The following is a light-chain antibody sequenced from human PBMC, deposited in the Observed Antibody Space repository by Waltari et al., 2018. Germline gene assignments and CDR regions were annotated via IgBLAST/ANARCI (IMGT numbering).Light chain of an antibody. V-gene: IGKV1-5*03. CDR2: KAS. J-gene: IGKJ4*01. CDR3: QHYNNYPPT. CDR1: QSISTW. Sequence: DIQMTQSPSILSASVGDTVTITCRTSQSISTWFAWYQQKPGKAPKLLISKASILESGVPSRFSGSGSGTEFTLTINSLQPDDFATFYCQHYNNYPPTFGGGTKVEIK.